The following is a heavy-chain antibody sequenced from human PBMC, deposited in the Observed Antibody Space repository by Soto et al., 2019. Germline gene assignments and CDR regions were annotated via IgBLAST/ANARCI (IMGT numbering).Heavy chain of an antibody. Sequence: SETLSLTCNVSGGSIRSNYWSWIRQPAGKALEWIGRIYTSGTTNYNPSLRSRATMLIDTSKNQFSLILSSVTAADTGVYYCAREGASGFGMDVWGQGTTVTVSS. CDR3: AREGASGFGMDV. D-gene: IGHD1-26*01. CDR1: GGSIRSNY. J-gene: IGHJ6*02. CDR2: IYTSGTT. V-gene: IGHV4-4*07.